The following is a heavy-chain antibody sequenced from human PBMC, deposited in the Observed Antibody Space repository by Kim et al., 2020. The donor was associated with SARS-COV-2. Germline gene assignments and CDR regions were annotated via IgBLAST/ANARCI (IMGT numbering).Heavy chain of an antibody. D-gene: IGHD6-13*01. J-gene: IGHJ5*02. Sequence: GGSLRLSCAASGFTFSSYAMHWVRQAPGKGLEWVAVISYDGSNKDYVDSVKGRFTISRDNSKSTLYLQRNSLRAEDTAVYYCARDGVVGSSSYNWFDPWGRGTLFTVSS. V-gene: IGHV3-30*04. CDR2: ISYDGSNK. CDR1: GFTFSSYA. CDR3: ARDGVVGSSSYNWFDP.